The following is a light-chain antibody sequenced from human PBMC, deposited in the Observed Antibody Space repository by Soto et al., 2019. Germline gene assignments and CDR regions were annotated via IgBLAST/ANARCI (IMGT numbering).Light chain of an antibody. CDR3: QLRGNWPLYT. J-gene: IGKJ2*01. CDR1: QSVSSY. Sequence: EIVLTQSPATLSLSPGERATLSCRASQSVSSYLAWYQQKLGQAPRLLIYDVSDRAPGIPARFSGSGSGTDFTLTISSLEPEDFAVYYCQLRGNWPLYTFGQGTKLEIK. CDR2: DVS. V-gene: IGKV3-11*01.